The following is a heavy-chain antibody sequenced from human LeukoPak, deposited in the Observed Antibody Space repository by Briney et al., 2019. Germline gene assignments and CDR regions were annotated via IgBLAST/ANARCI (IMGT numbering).Heavy chain of an antibody. CDR2: IYPGDSDT. Sequence: GESLKISCQGSGYSFTNYWIAWVRQMPGKGLEWMGIIYPGDSDTTYSPSFQGQVTISADKSISTAYLQWSSLKALDTAMYYCARHLAAAGTPGDYWGQGTLVTVSS. J-gene: IGHJ4*02. V-gene: IGHV5-51*01. D-gene: IGHD6-13*01. CDR1: GYSFTNYW. CDR3: ARHLAAAGTPGDY.